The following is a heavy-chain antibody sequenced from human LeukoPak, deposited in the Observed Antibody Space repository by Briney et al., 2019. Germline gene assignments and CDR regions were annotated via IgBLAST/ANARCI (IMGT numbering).Heavy chain of an antibody. CDR1: GYTFTGYY. J-gene: IGHJ4*02. CDR3: ARELTVVAAGLDY. CDR2: INPDSGGT. V-gene: IGHV1-2*02. Sequence: ASVKVSCKASGYTFTGYYMHWVRQAPGQGLEWMGWINPDSGGTNCAQKFQGRVTMTRDTSISTAYMELSRLRSDDTAVYYCARELTVVAAGLDYWGQGTLVTVSS. D-gene: IGHD2-15*01.